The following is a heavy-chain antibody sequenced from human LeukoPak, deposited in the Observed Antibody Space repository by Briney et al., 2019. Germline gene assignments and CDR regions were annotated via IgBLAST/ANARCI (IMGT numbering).Heavy chain of an antibody. CDR2: IYYSGST. Sequence: SETLSLTCTVSGGSISSYYWSWIRQPPGKGLEWIGYIYYSGSTNYNPSLKSRVTISVDTSKNQFSLKLSSVTAADTAVYYCVRDYGDYYDSSGHDAFDIWGQGTMVTVSS. D-gene: IGHD3-22*01. J-gene: IGHJ3*02. CDR3: VRDYGDYYDSSGHDAFDI. V-gene: IGHV4-59*12. CDR1: GGSISSYY.